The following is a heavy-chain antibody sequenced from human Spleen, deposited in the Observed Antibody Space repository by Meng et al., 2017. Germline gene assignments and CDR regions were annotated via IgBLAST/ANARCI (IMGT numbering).Heavy chain of an antibody. CDR2: ISGSGGST. D-gene: IGHD2-21*02. J-gene: IGHJ5*02. CDR1: GFTFSSYA. Sequence: DVHLLESEGGLVQPGGSLRHYYAASGFTFSSYAMNWVRQAPGKGLEWVSAISGSGGSTYYADSVKGRFTISRDNSKSTLYLQMNSLRAEDTAVYHCAKLAGGGDWRFGLDPWGQGTLVTVSS. CDR3: AKLAGGGDWRFGLDP. V-gene: IGHV3-23*01.